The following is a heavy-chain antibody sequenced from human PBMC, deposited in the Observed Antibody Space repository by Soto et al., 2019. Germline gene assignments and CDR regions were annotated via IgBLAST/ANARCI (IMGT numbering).Heavy chain of an antibody. J-gene: IGHJ3*02. V-gene: IGHV1-69*13. CDR1: GGTFSSYA. D-gene: IGHD6-19*01. CDR2: IIPIFGTA. Sequence: GASVKVSCKASGGTFSSYAISWVRQAPGQGLEWMGGIIPIFGTANYAQKFQGRVTITADESTSTAYMELSSPRSEDTAVYYCAREKLAVAGYAFDIWGQGTMVTVSS. CDR3: AREKLAVAGYAFDI.